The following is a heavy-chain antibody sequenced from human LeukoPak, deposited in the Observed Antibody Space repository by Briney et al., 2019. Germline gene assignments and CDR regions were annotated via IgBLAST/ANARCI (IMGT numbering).Heavy chain of an antibody. D-gene: IGHD3-22*01. J-gene: IGHJ4*02. CDR2: IYYSGST. CDR1: GGSISSYY. V-gene: IGHV4-59*12. Sequence: PSETLSLTCTVSGGSISSYYWSWIRQPPGKGLEWIGYIYYSGSTNYNPSLKSRVTISVDTSKNQFSLKLSSVAAADTAVYYCARGALRYYYDSSGYFFFDYWGQGTLVTVSS. CDR3: ARGALRYYYDSSGYFFFDY.